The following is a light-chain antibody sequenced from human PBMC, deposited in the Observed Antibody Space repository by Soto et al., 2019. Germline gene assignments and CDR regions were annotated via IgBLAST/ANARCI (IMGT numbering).Light chain of an antibody. CDR3: CSYAGSSNV. J-gene: IGLJ1*01. V-gene: IGLV2-8*01. CDR1: SSDVGGYNY. CDR2: EVN. Sequence: QSALTPPPSASGSPGQSVAISCTGTSSDVGGYNYVSWYQQHPGKAPKLMIYEVNKRPSGIPDRFSGSKTGKTASLTVSGLQAEEEADYYCCSYAGSSNVFGTGTKLTVL.